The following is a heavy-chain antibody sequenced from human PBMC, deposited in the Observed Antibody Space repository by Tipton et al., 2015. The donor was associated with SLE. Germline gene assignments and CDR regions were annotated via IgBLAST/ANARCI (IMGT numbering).Heavy chain of an antibody. D-gene: IGHD3-9*01. Sequence: TLSLTCTVSGGSISSSSYYWGWIRQPPGKGLEWIGSIYYSGSTYYNPSLESRVAISVDTSKNQFSLKLSSVTAADTSVYYCARAINNWFDPWGQGTLVTVSS. V-gene: IGHV4-39*01. J-gene: IGHJ5*02. CDR1: GGSISSSSYY. CDR2: IYYSGST. CDR3: ARAINNWFDP.